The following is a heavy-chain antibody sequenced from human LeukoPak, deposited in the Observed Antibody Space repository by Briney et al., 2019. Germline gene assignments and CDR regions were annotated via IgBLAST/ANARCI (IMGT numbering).Heavy chain of an antibody. D-gene: IGHD5-12*01. CDR2: MNPNSGNT. Sequence: GASVKVSCKASGYTFTSYDINWVRQATGQGLEWMGWMNPNSGNTGYAQKFQGRVTMTRNTSISTAYMELSSLRSEDTALYYCARGSGYGYYSYYYMDVWGKGTTVTISS. CDR1: GYTFTSYD. V-gene: IGHV1-8*01. J-gene: IGHJ6*03. CDR3: ARGSGYGYYSYYYMDV.